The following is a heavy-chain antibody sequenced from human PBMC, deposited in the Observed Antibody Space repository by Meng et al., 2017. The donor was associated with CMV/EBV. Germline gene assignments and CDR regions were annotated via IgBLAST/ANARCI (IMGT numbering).Heavy chain of an antibody. V-gene: IGHV4-39*07. Sequence: LRLSCSVSGGSISSSNYFWGWIRQPPGKGLEWIGNIYYSGSTYYNPSLKSRVIMSVDTSKNQFSLKLFSVTAADTAVYYCARSFDRNYYYYGIDVWGQGTTVTVSS. CDR3: ARSFDRNYYYYGIDV. CDR2: IYYSGST. J-gene: IGHJ6*02. D-gene: IGHD1-26*01. CDR1: GGSISSSNYF.